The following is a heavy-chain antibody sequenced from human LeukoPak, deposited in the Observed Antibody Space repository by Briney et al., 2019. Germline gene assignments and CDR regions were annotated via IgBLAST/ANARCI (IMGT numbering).Heavy chain of an antibody. V-gene: IGHV1-2*02. CDR3: ARGDITIFGVVITPTKNWFDP. CDR2: INPNSGGT. CDR1: GYTFTGYY. D-gene: IGHD3-3*01. Sequence: GASVKVSCKASGYTFTGYYMHWVRQAPGQGLEWMGWINPNSGGTNYAQKFQGRATMTRDTSISTAYMELSRLRSDDTAVYYCARGDITIFGVVITPTKNWFDPWGQGTLVTVSS. J-gene: IGHJ5*02.